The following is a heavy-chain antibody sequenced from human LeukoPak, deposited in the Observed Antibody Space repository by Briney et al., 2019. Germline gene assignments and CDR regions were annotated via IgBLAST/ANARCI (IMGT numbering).Heavy chain of an antibody. V-gene: IGHV4-34*01. J-gene: IGHJ4*02. D-gene: IGHD3-10*01. CDR3: ARVGKSWFGELVY. CDR2: INHSGST. Sequence: SETLSLTCAVYGGSFSGYYWSWIRQPPGKGLEWIGEINHSGSTNYNPSLKSRVTISVDTSKNQFSLKLSSVTAADTAVYYCARVGKSWFGELVYWGQGTLVTVSS. CDR1: GGSFSGYY.